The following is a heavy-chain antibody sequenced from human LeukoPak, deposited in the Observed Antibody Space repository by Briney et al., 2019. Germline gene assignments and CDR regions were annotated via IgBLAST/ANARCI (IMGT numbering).Heavy chain of an antibody. CDR2: IKQDGSEK. V-gene: IGHV3-7*01. CDR3: ARGVGATTRIYFDY. CDR1: GFSFSSYW. J-gene: IGHJ4*02. Sequence: GGSLRLSCAASGFSFSSYWMSWVRQAPGKGLEWVANIKQDGSEKYYVDSVKGRFTISRDNAKNSLYLQMNSLRAEDTAVYYCARGVGATTRIYFDYWGQGTLVTVSS. D-gene: IGHD1-26*01.